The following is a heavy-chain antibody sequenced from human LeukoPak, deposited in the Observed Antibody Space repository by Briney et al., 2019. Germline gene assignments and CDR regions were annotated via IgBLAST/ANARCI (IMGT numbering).Heavy chain of an antibody. J-gene: IGHJ4*02. D-gene: IGHD2-21*02. CDR2: ISYDGSNK. Sequence: PGGSLRLSCAASGFTSSSYAMHWVRQAPGKGLQGVAVISYDGSNKYYADSVKGRFTISRDNSKNTLCLQMNSLRAEDTAVYYCARETDGADSWGQGTLVTVSS. V-gene: IGHV3-30*17. CDR1: GFTSSSYA. CDR3: ARETDGADS.